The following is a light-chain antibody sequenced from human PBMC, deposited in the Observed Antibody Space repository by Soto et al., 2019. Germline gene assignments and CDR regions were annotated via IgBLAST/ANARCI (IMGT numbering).Light chain of an antibody. J-gene: IGKJ5*01. CDR1: QSVSSFY. CDR3: HQYGSSPPVT. CDR2: GAS. Sequence: ENVLTQSPGTLSLSPGERATLSCRASQSVSSFYLAWYQQKPGQAPRLLIYGASSRATGIPDRFSGSGSGTDFTLTISRLEPEDFAMYYCHQYGSSPPVTFAQGTRLEIK. V-gene: IGKV3-20*01.